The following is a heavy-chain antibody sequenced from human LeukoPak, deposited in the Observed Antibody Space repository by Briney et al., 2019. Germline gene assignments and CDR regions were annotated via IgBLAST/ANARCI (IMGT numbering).Heavy chain of an antibody. D-gene: IGHD4-17*01. V-gene: IGHV1-2*02. CDR1: GYTFTGYY. CDR2: INPNSGGT. CDR3: ARDFTTDYGDNG. J-gene: IGHJ4*02. Sequence: GASVKVSCKASGYTFTGYYMHWVRQAPGQGLAWMGWINPNSGGTNYAQKFQGRVTMTRDTSISTAYMELSRLRSDDTAVYYCARDFTTDYGDNGWGQGTLVTVSS.